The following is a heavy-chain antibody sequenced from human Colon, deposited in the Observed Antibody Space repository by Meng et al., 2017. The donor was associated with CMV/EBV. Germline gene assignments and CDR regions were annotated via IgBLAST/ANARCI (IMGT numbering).Heavy chain of an antibody. CDR1: GGTFSSYA. Sequence: SVKVYCKASGGTFSSYAISWVRQAPGQGLEWMGGIIPILGIANYAQKFQGRVTITADKSTSTAYMELSSLRSEDTAVYYCARVGLRFLEWLSPNYYGMDVWGQGTTVTVSS. D-gene: IGHD3-3*01. V-gene: IGHV1-69*10. CDR2: IIPILGIA. CDR3: ARVGLRFLEWLSPNYYGMDV. J-gene: IGHJ6*02.